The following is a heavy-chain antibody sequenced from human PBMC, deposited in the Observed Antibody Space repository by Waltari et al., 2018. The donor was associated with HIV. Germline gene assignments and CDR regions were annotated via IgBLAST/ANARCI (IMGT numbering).Heavy chain of an antibody. J-gene: IGHJ1*01. D-gene: IGHD6-19*01. V-gene: IGHV4-39*01. CDR1: GDSVATDQVF. Sequence: QVQLQESGPGLAKPSETLSLACSVSGDSVATDQVFWGWIRQYPGGGMEWVGSGLPGGRLDGNPSLTSRVTISVDASKNEFSVRLTSVTATDTAIYYCVRHAAAYSLEEGNTGWYLAGYFQPWGQGTPVIVS. CDR2: GLPGGRL. CDR3: VRHAAAYSLEEGNTGWYLAGYFQP.